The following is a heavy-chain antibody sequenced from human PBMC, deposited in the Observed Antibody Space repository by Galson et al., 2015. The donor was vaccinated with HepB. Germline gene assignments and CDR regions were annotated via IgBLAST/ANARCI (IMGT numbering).Heavy chain of an antibody. CDR2: ISGSGSTT. D-gene: IGHD3-22*01. CDR3: AKGDYYDSSGYSTFDY. CDR1: GFTFSSYA. V-gene: IGHV3-23*01. J-gene: IGHJ4*02. Sequence: SLRLSCAASGFTFSSYAISWVRQAPGKGLEWVSEISGSGSTTSYGDSVKGRFTISRDNSKKTLYLQMNSLRAEDTAEYYCAKGDYYDSSGYSTFDYWGQGTLVTVSS.